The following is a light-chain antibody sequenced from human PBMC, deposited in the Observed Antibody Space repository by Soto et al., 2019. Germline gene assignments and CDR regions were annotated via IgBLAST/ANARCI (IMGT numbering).Light chain of an antibody. V-gene: IGKV3-15*01. CDR2: GAS. CDR1: QSVSSN. J-gene: IGKJ3*01. CDR3: QQRADWPIT. Sequence: EIVMTQSPATLSVSPGERATLSCRANQSVSSNLAWYQQKPGQAPRLLISGASTRATGIPDRFSGSGSGTDFTLTISSQEPEDFALYYCQQRADWPITFGPGTKVDIK.